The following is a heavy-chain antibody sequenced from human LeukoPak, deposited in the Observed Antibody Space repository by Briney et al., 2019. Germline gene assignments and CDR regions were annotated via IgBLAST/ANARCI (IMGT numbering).Heavy chain of an antibody. J-gene: IGHJ4*02. CDR1: GFTFSSYG. Sequence: GGSLRLSCAASGFTFSSYGMRWVRQAPGKGLEWVSAISGSGGTTYYADSVKGRFTISRDNSKNTLYLQMNSLRAEDTAVYYCAKQRGYSYGAFDYWGQGTLVTVSS. CDR3: AKQRGYSYGAFDY. CDR2: ISGSGGTT. V-gene: IGHV3-23*01. D-gene: IGHD5-18*01.